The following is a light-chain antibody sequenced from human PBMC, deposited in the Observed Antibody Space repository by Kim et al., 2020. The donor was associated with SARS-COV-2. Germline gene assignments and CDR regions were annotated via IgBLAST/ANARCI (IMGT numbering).Light chain of an antibody. V-gene: IGLV2-8*01. CDR2: EVT. CDR3: SSYASSNAWV. Sequence: GQSVTISCTGTSSDVGYYNYVSWYQQHPGKAPKLMIYEVTKRPSGVPDRFSGSKSGNTASLTVSGLQAEDEADYYGSSYASSNAWVFGGGTQLTVL. J-gene: IGLJ3*02. CDR1: SSDVGYYNY.